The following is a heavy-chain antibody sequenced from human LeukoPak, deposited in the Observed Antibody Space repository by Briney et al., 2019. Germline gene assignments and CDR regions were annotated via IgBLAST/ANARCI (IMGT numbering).Heavy chain of an antibody. D-gene: IGHD2-15*01. Sequence: GGSLRLSCVASGFTFSSYGMHWVRQAPGKGLEWVAFIRYDGSNKYYADSVKGRFTISRDNSKNTLYLQMNSLRAEDTAVYYCATNGGLGYCSGGSCLLIDYWGQGTLVTVSS. CDR3: ATNGGLGYCSGGSCLLIDY. V-gene: IGHV3-30*02. J-gene: IGHJ4*02. CDR2: IRYDGSNK. CDR1: GFTFSSYG.